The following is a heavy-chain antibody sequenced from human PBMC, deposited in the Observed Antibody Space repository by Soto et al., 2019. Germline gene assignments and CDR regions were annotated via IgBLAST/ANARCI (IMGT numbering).Heavy chain of an antibody. D-gene: IGHD3-16*01. J-gene: IGHJ4*02. CDR3: ARAYEGDYFDY. CDR1: GFTIGSHG. Sequence: PGRSLRVSCAASGFTIGSHGLHWVRQAPGKGLEWVAVISYDGSNKYYADSVKGRFTISRDNSKNTLYLQMNSLRAEDTAVYYCARAYEGDYFDYWGQGTLVTVSS. V-gene: IGHV3-30*03. CDR2: ISYDGSNK.